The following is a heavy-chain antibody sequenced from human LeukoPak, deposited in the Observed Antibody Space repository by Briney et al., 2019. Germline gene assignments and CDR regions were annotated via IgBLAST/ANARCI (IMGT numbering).Heavy chain of an antibody. D-gene: IGHD6-13*01. CDR3: AKDLLEQPYDY. CDR2: ISPDSNYK. CDR1: GFTFSTYS. Sequence: GGSLRLSCAASGFTFSTYSMNWLRLAPGKGLEWVSSISPDSNYKYYVDSVKGRFTISRDNAKSSLYLQMNSLRAEDTAVYYCAKDLLEQPYDYWGQGTLVTVSS. J-gene: IGHJ4*02. V-gene: IGHV3-21*01.